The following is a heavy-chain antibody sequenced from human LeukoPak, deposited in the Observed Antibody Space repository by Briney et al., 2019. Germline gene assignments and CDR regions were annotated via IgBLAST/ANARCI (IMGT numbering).Heavy chain of an antibody. D-gene: IGHD4-17*01. CDR1: EGTITSYA. V-gene: IGHV1-69*05. CDR2: IIPIIGTL. J-gene: IGHJ2*01. Sequence: SVKVSCKASEGTITSYAISWVRQAPAQGPDWMGRIIPIIGTLKYAQKFQTRDTTTTDESTSTVYLQLSSLRSEDTAVYYCARSNFVYGDYVQYWYFDLWGGGTLVTVSS. CDR3: ARSNFVYGDYVQYWYFDL.